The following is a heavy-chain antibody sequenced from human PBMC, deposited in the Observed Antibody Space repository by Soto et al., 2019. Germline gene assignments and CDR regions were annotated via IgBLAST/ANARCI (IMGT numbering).Heavy chain of an antibody. CDR1: GFTFDDYA. D-gene: IGHD2-2*02. J-gene: IGHJ4*02. CDR2: INWNGRST. V-gene: IGHV3-20*04. Sequence: EVQLVESGGGAVRPGGSLRLSCAASGFTFDDYAMSWVRQAPGKGLEWVAGINWNGRSTTYADSLKGRFTISRDNAKNSLHLQINGLRAEDTALYFCARCSSTSCYIMASFDYWGQGTLVTVSS. CDR3: ARCSSTSCYIMASFDY.